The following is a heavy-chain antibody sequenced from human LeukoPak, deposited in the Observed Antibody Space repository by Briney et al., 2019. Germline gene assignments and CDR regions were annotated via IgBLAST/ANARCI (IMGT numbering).Heavy chain of an antibody. J-gene: IGHJ3*02. V-gene: IGHV3-23*01. D-gene: IGHD5-24*01. CDR1: GFTFSSYG. Sequence: PPGGSLRLSCAASGFTFSSYGMSWVRQAPGKGLEWVSAISGSGGSTYYADSVKGRFTISRDNSKNTLYLQMNSLRAEDTAVYYCARRMERDGYNKYAFDIWGQGTMVTVSS. CDR3: ARRMERDGYNKYAFDI. CDR2: ISGSGGST.